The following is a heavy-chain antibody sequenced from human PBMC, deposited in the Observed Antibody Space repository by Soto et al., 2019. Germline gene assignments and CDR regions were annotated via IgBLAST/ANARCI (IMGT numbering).Heavy chain of an antibody. CDR1: GFTFSSYS. CDR2: ISSSSSYI. CDR3: ATPDALYYYGMDV. V-gene: IGHV3-21*01. J-gene: IGHJ6*02. Sequence: EVQLVESGGGLVKPGGSLRLSCAASGFTFSSYSMNWVRQAPGKGLEWVSSISSSSSYIYYADSVKGRFTISRDNAKNSLYLQRNSLRAEDTAVYYCATPDALYYYGMDVWGQGTTVTVSS.